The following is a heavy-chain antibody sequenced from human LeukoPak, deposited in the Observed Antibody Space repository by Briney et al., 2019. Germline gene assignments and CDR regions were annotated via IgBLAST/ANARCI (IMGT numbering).Heavy chain of an antibody. CDR1: GGSISSGTYY. J-gene: IGHJ5*02. Sequence: PSQTLSLTCTVSGGSISSGTYYWHWIRQPAAKGLEWIGRIYTSGSTNYNPSLTSRVTISVDTSNNQFSLKLSSVTAADTAVYYCARDKYIYDNSGSILDLWGQGTLVTVSS. D-gene: IGHD3-22*01. CDR3: ARDKYIYDNSGSILDL. CDR2: IYTSGST. V-gene: IGHV4-61*02.